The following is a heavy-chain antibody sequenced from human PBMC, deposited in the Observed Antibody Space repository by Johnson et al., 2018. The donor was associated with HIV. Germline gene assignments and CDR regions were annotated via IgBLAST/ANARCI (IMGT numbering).Heavy chain of an antibody. Sequence: QVLLVESGGGVVQPGRSLRLSCAASGFTFSSYAMHWVRQAPGKGLEWVAVISYDGSNKYYADSVKGRFTISRDNSKNTLYLQMNSLRAEDTAVYYCAKDFGIVVVKSAFDIWGQGTMVTVSS. CDR1: GFTFSSYA. J-gene: IGHJ3*02. CDR3: AKDFGIVVVKSAFDI. CDR2: ISYDGSNK. D-gene: IGHD3-22*01. V-gene: IGHV3-30-3*01.